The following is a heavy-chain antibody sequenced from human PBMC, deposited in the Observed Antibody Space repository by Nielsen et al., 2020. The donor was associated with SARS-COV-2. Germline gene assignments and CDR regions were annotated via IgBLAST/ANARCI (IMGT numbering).Heavy chain of an antibody. V-gene: IGHV3-23*01. Sequence: GESLKISCAASGFTFSSYAMSWVRQAPGKGLEWVSAISGSGGSTYYADSVKGRFTISRDNSKNTLYLQMNSLRAEDTAVYYCAKEHGDYGLWVFWYFDLWGRGTLVTVSS. CDR1: GFTFSSYA. CDR2: ISGSGGST. D-gene: IGHD4-17*01. J-gene: IGHJ2*01. CDR3: AKEHGDYGLWVFWYFDL.